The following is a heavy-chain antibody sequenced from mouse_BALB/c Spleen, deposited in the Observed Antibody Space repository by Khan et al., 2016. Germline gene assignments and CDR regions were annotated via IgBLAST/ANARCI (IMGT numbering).Heavy chain of an antibody. CDR1: GYTSTNYG. Sequence: QIQLVQSGPELKRPGKTVKISCKASGYTSTNYGINWVKQAPGKGLKWMGWINTYSGESTYADDFKGRFAFSFETSANTAYLQINNLKNEDTATYFCARYRYYYGSSRYFDVWGAGTTVTVSS. D-gene: IGHD1-1*01. J-gene: IGHJ1*01. V-gene: IGHV9-3-1*01. CDR2: INTYSGES. CDR3: ARYRYYYGSSRYFDV.